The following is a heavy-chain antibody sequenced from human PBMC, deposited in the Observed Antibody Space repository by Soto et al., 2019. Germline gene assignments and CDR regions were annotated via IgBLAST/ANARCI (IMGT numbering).Heavy chain of an antibody. D-gene: IGHD7-27*01. V-gene: IGHV4-31*02. CDR3: ARRWGRTFDY. CDR2: IYYSGST. Sequence: SETLSLTCTVSGGSISSGGYYWSWIRQHPGKGLEWIGYIYYSGSTNYNPSLKSRVTISVDTSKNQFSLKLSSVTAADTAVYYCARRWGRTFDYWGQGTLVTVSS. CDR1: GGSISSGGYY. J-gene: IGHJ4*02.